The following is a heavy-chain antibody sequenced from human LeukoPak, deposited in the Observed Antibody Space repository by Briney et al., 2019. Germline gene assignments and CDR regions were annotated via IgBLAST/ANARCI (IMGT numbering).Heavy chain of an antibody. V-gene: IGHV3-23*01. Sequence: GGSLRLSCAASGFTFSSYAMSWVRQAPGKGLEWVSAISGSGGSTYYADSVKGRFTISRDNSKNTLYLQMNSLRAEDTAVYYCAELIRGFWSGDAFDIWGQGTMVTVSS. D-gene: IGHD3-3*01. CDR3: AELIRGFWSGDAFDI. J-gene: IGHJ3*02. CDR2: ISGSGGST. CDR1: GFTFSSYA.